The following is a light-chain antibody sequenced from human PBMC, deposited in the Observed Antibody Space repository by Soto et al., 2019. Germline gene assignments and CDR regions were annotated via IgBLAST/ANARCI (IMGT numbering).Light chain of an antibody. V-gene: IGLV2-23*02. CDR2: EVN. J-gene: IGLJ2*01. CDR3: CSYAGSRTLV. Sequence: QSALTQPASVSGSPGQSITISCTGTISDVGSYNFVSWYQQHPGKAPKLMIYEVNKRPSGVSNRFSGSKSGNTASLTISGLQAEDEADYYCCSYAGSRTLVFGGGTKLTVL. CDR1: ISDVGSYNF.